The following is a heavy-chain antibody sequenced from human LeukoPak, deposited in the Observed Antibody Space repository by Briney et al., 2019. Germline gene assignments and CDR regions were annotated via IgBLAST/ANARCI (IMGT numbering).Heavy chain of an antibody. CDR1: GFTFSSYA. D-gene: IGHD2-15*01. CDR3: ARGVAARVPTDY. V-gene: IGHV3-23*01. Sequence: HTGGSLRLSCAASGFTFSSYAMSWVRQAPGKGLEWVSAISGSGGSTYYADSVKGRFTISRDNSKNTLYLQMNSLRAEDTAVYYCARGVAARVPTDYWGQGTLVTVSS. J-gene: IGHJ4*02. CDR2: ISGSGGST.